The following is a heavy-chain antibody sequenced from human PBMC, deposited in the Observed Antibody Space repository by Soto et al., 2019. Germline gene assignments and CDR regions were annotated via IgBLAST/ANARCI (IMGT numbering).Heavy chain of an antibody. J-gene: IGHJ4*02. V-gene: IGHV4-34*01. Sequence: QVQLQQWGAGLLKPSETLSLTCAVYGGSFSGYYWSWIRQPPGKGLEWIGEINHSGSTNYNPSLKSRVHXXVXTXXNQVSLKLSSVTAADTAVYYCARGAGLYSSGWYYYWGQGTLVTVSS. CDR3: ARGAGLYSSGWYYY. D-gene: IGHD6-19*01. CDR2: INHSGST. CDR1: GGSFSGYY.